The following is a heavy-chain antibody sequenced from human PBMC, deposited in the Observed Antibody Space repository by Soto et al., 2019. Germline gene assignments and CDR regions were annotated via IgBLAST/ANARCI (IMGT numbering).Heavy chain of an antibody. Sequence: PGGSLRLSCAASGFTFSSYAMSWVRQAPGKGLEWVSAISGSGGSTYYADSVKGRFTISRDNSKNTLYLQMNSLRAEDTAVYYCARDKSDIAAAGTRHYYYGMDVWGQGTTVTVSS. CDR2: ISGSGGST. CDR3: ARDKSDIAAAGTRHYYYGMDV. D-gene: IGHD6-13*01. J-gene: IGHJ6*02. CDR1: GFTFSSYA. V-gene: IGHV3-23*01.